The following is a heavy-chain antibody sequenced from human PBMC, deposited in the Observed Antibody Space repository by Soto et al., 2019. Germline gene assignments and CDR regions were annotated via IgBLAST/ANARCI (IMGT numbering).Heavy chain of an antibody. CDR1: GFTFISSA. Sequence: ASVTVSCKASGFTFISSALQWVRQARGQRLEWMGWISAYNGNTNYAQKLQGRVTMTTDTSTSTAYMELRSLKASDTAMYYCARFCGSGGSCSSTKAFDIWGQGTMVTV. CDR3: ARFCGSGGSCSSTKAFDI. D-gene: IGHD2-15*01. J-gene: IGHJ3*02. CDR2: ISAYNGNT. V-gene: IGHV1-18*01.